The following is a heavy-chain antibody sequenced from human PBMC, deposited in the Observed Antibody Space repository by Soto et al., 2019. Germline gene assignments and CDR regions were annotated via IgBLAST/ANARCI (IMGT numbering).Heavy chain of an antibody. CDR2: INHSGST. V-gene: IGHV4-34*01. J-gene: IGHJ6*03. D-gene: IGHD4-17*01. CDR3: ARKFRAPPPTTVTTMGYYYYYMDV. CDR1: GGFFSGYY. Sequence: SETLSLTCAVYGGFFSGYYWSWIRQPPGKGLEWIGEINHSGSTNYNPSLKSRVTISVDTSKNQFSLKLSSVTAADTAVYYCARKFRAPPPTTVTTMGYYYYYMDVWGKGTTVTSP.